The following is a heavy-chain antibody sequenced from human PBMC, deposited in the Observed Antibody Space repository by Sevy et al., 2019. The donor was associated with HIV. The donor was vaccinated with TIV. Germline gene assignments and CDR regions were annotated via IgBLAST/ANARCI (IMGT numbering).Heavy chain of an antibody. Sequence: ASVKVSCKASGGTFSSYAISWVRQAPGQGLEWMGGIIPIFGTANYAQKFQGRVTITADESTSTAYMELSSLRSEDTAVYYCARPSITMIVVDAFDIWGQGTMVTVSS. D-gene: IGHD3-22*01. V-gene: IGHV1-69*13. CDR2: IIPIFGTA. CDR3: ARPSITMIVVDAFDI. J-gene: IGHJ3*02. CDR1: GGTFSSYA.